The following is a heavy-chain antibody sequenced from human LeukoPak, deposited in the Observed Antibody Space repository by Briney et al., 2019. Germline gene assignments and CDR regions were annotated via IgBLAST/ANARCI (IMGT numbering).Heavy chain of an antibody. J-gene: IGHJ6*03. V-gene: IGHV4-39*07. CDR3: ARVAYGITVTTKIYYYYYMDV. Sequence: PSETLSLTCTVSGGSISSSSYYWGWIRQPPGKGLEWIGSIYYSGSTYYNPSLKSRVTISVDTSKNQFSLKLSSVTAADTAVYYCARVAYGITVTTKIYYYYYMDVWGKGTTVTVSS. CDR2: IYYSGST. D-gene: IGHD4-11*01. CDR1: GGSISSSSYY.